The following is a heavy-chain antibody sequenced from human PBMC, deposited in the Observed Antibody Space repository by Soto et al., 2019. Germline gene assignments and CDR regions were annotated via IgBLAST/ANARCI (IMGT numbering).Heavy chain of an antibody. J-gene: IGHJ4*02. CDR1: GLTFSDYY. D-gene: IGHD2-2*01. CDR2: ISSSGSTI. V-gene: IGHV3-11*01. CDR3: ARNWGYCSSTSCYFDY. Sequence: PGGSLRLSCAASGLTFSDYYMSWIRQAPGKGLEWVSYISSSGSTIYYADSVKGRFTISRDNAKNSLYLQMNSLRAEDTAVYYCARNWGYCSSTSCYFDYWGQGTLVTVSS.